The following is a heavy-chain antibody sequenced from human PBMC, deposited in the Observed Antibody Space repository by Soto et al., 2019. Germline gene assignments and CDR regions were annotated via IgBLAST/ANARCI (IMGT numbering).Heavy chain of an antibody. V-gene: IGHV1-69*08. Sequence: QVQLVQSGAEVKKPGSSVKVSCEVSRGMFSSYTISWVRQAPGQGLEWMGRIFPLLGVADFAQKFQGRLTIPADTPTSKTYMELRSLRVEDTAVYYCAREGGRVVVVPAAMRAAPFDVWGQGTMVTVSS. D-gene: IGHD2-2*01. CDR3: AREGGRVVVVPAAMRAAPFDV. CDR2: IFPLLGVA. J-gene: IGHJ3*01. CDR1: RGMFSSYT.